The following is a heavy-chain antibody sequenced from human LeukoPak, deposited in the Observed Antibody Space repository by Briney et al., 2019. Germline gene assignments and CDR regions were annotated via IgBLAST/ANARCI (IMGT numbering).Heavy chain of an antibody. CDR2: IYYSGST. CDR1: GGSISSSSYY. D-gene: IGHD6-13*01. Sequence: SETLSLTCTVSGGSISSSSYYWGWIRQPPGKGLEWIGSIYYSGSTYYNPSLKSRVTISVDTSKNRFSLKLSSVTAADTAVYYCARGGSSWPYYYYYYMDVWGKGTTVTISS. CDR3: ARGGSSWPYYYYYYMDV. V-gene: IGHV4-39*07. J-gene: IGHJ6*03.